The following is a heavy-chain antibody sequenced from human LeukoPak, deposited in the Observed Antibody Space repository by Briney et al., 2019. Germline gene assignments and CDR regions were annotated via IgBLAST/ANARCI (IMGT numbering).Heavy chain of an antibody. CDR1: GFTFSSYS. CDR3: ARDRVAGKRPQYFQH. CDR2: ISSSSSYI. V-gene: IGHV3-21*01. J-gene: IGHJ1*01. Sequence: GGSLRLSCAASGFTFSSYSMNWVRQAPGKGLEWVTSISSSSSYIYYADSVKGRFTISRDNAKNSLYLQMNSLRAEDTAVYYCARDRVAGKRPQYFQHWGQGTLVTVSS. D-gene: IGHD1-14*01.